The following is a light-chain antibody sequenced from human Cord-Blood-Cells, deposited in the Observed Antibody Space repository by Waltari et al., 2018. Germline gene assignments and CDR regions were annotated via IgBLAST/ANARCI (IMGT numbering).Light chain of an antibody. J-gene: IGKJ2*01. CDR2: AAS. CDR3: QQYYSYPYT. Sequence: AIRITQSPSSLSASTGDRVTITCRASQGISSYLAWYQQKPGKAPKLLIYAASTLQSGVPSRFSGSGSGTDFTLTISCLQSEDFATYYCQQYYSYPYTFGQGTKLESK. V-gene: IGKV1-8*01. CDR1: QGISSY.